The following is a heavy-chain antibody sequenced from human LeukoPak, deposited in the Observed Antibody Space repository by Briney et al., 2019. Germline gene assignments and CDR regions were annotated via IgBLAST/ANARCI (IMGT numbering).Heavy chain of an antibody. V-gene: IGHV4-59*01. CDR1: GGSISSGY. J-gene: IGHJ6*03. D-gene: IGHD2-15*01. CDR3: ARGYCSGGSCYSYYYYYMDV. Sequence: SETLSLTCTVSGGSISSGYWSWIRQPPGKGLEWIGYIYYSGSTNYNPSLKSRVTISVDTSKNQFSLKLSSVTAADTAVYYCARGYCSGGSCYSYYYYYMDVWGKGTTVTVSS. CDR2: IYYSGST.